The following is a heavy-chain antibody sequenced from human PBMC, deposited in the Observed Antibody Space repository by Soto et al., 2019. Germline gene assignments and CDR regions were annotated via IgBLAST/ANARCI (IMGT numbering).Heavy chain of an antibody. CDR1: GYSFTSYW. V-gene: IGHV5-51*01. CDR3: ARHFSPAAQRDGFDS. Sequence: GESLKISCKGSGYSFTSYWIGWVRHMPGKGLEWMGIIYPGDSDTRYSPSFQGQVTISADKSISTAYLQWSSLKASDTAMFYCARHFSPAAQRDGFDSWGQGTLVTVSS. D-gene: IGHD2-2*01. CDR2: IYPGDSDT. J-gene: IGHJ5*01.